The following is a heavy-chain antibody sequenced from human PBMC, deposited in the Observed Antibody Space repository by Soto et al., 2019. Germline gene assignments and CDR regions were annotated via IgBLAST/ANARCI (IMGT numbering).Heavy chain of an antibody. CDR2: ISGSGGST. V-gene: IGHV3-23*01. CDR1: GFTFSSYA. D-gene: IGHD2-2*01. Sequence: GSLRLSCAASGFTFSSYAMSWVRQAPGKGLEWVSAISGSGGSTYYADSVKGQVTISADRSISTAYLQWSSLKASDTAMYYCARHALEGSTSPFDYWGQGTLVTVSS. CDR3: ARHALEGSTSPFDY. J-gene: IGHJ4*02.